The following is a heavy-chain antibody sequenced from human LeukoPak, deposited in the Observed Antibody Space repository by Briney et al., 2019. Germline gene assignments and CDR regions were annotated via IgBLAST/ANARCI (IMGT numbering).Heavy chain of an antibody. CDR3: AKHFDNQWLVSY. V-gene: IGHV3-23*01. Sequence: PGGSLRLSCAASGFTFSNYAMSWVRQAPGKGLEWVSGIRGSIIGTYYADSVKGRFLISRDNSKNTLYLQMNSLGTGDTAVYYCAKHFDNQWLVSYWGQGTLVTVSS. CDR1: GFTFSNYA. J-gene: IGHJ4*02. D-gene: IGHD6-19*01. CDR2: IRGSIIGT.